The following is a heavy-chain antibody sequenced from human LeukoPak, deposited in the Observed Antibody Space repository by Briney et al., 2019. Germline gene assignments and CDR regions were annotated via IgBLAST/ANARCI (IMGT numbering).Heavy chain of an antibody. CDR3: ARGGEGYNYVY. V-gene: IGHV4-30-4*01. CDR2: VSYSGST. J-gene: IGHJ4*02. Sequence: SETLSLTCTVSGGSISSANYYWNWIRQPPGKGLEWIGYVSYSGSTHYNPSLKSRATISADTSKNQFSLKLTSMTAADAAVYHCARGGEGYNYVYWGQGTLVTVSS. D-gene: IGHD5-24*01. CDR1: GGSISSANYY.